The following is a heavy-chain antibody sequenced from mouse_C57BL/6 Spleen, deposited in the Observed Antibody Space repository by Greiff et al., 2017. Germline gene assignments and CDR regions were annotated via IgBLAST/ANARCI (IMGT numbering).Heavy chain of an antibody. D-gene: IGHD2-13*01. Sequence: VQLQQSGPELVKPGASVKISCKASGYSFTGYYMNWVKQSPEKSLEWIGEINPSTGGTTYNQKFKAKATLTVDKSSSTAYMQLKSLTSEDSAVYYCARWGDSYAMDYWGQGTSVTVSS. V-gene: IGHV1-42*01. J-gene: IGHJ4*01. CDR2: INPSTGGT. CDR3: ARWGDSYAMDY. CDR1: GYSFTGYY.